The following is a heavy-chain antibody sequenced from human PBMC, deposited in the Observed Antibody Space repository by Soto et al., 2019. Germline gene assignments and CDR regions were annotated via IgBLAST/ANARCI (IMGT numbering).Heavy chain of an antibody. V-gene: IGHV3-23*01. Sequence: GGSLRLSCAASGFTFSSYAMSWVRQAPGKGLEWVSAISGSGGSTYYADSVKGRFTISRDNSKNTLYLQMNSLRAEDTAGYYCAAQRLKRELDAIDIWGQRTMVTVSS. CDR3: AAQRLKRELDAIDI. CDR2: ISGSGGST. CDR1: GFTFSSYA. J-gene: IGHJ3*02. D-gene: IGHD1-26*01.